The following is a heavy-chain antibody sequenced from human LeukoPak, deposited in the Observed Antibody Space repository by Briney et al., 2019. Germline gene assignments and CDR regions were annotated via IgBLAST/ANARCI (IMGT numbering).Heavy chain of an antibody. J-gene: IGHJ4*02. CDR3: ARRTSNPVGAIDY. Sequence: SETLSLTCTVSGGSISSSDYYWGWIRRPPGKGLEWIGAISSSGSSYYNPSLKSRVTISVDSSKNQFSLKLSSVTAADTAVYYCARRTSNPVGAIDYWGQGTLVTVS. D-gene: IGHD1-26*01. CDR2: ISSSGSS. CDR1: GGSISSSDYY. V-gene: IGHV4-39*01.